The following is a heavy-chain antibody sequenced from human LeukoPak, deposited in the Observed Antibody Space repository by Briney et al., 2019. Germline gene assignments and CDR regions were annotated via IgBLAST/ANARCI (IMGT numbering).Heavy chain of an antibody. CDR2: ISGSGGST. J-gene: IGHJ4*02. D-gene: IGHD3-10*01. CDR3: AKDRYYYGSGSYYDY. Sequence: GGSLRLSCAASGFTFSSYAMSWVRQAPGKGLEWVSAISGSGGSTYYADSVKGRLTISRDNSKNTLYLQMNSLRAEDTAVYYCAKDRYYYGSGSYYDYWGQGTLVTVSS. CDR1: GFTFSSYA. V-gene: IGHV3-23*01.